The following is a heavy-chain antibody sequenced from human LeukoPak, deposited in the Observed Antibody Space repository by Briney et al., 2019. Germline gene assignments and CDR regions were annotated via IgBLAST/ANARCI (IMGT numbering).Heavy chain of an antibody. D-gene: IGHD5-18*01. Sequence: PSETLSLTCTVSGGSISSYYWSWIRQPPGKGLEWIGYIYYSGSTNYNPSLKSRVTISVDTSKNQFSLKLTSVTAADTAVYYCSRIASTPGYRFDYWGQGTLVTVSS. CDR2: IYYSGST. CDR1: GGSISSYY. V-gene: IGHV4-59*08. J-gene: IGHJ4*02. CDR3: SRIASTPGYRFDY.